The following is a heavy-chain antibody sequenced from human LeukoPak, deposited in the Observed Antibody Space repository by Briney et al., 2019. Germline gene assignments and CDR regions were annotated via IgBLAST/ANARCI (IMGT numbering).Heavy chain of an antibody. CDR3: ARGALNWFDP. CDR1: GGSFSDYY. V-gene: IGHV4-34*01. J-gene: IGHJ5*02. CDR2: INHSGST. Sequence: SETLSLTCAVYGGSFSDYYWTWIRQPPGKGLEWIGEINHSGSTNSNPSLKSRVTISLDTSRNQSSLRLSSVTAADTAVYCCARGALNWFDPWSQGTLVTVSS.